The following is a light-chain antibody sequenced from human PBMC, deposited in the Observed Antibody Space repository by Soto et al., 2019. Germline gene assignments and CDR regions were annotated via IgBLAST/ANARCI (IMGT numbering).Light chain of an antibody. CDR1: QTVTNNY. V-gene: IGKV3-20*01. Sequence: EIVLTQSPGTLSLSPGDSATLSCRASQTVTNNYLAWYQQKPGQAPRLLISGASIRAPGIPDRFSGSGSRTDFTLTISRLEPEDFAVYYCHQSSHSPRTFGQGTKVEIK. CDR2: GAS. CDR3: HQSSHSPRT. J-gene: IGKJ1*01.